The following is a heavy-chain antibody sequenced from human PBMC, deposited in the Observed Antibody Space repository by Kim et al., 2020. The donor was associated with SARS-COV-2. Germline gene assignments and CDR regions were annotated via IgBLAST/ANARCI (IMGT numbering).Heavy chain of an antibody. CDR3: AKSGALY. Sequence: SGSSAYYADSVQGRFTVSRDNAKNSLYLQMNSLRAEDTAVYYCAKSGALYWGQGTLVTVSS. CDR2: SGSSA. V-gene: IGHV3-11*04. J-gene: IGHJ4*02. D-gene: IGHD1-26*01.